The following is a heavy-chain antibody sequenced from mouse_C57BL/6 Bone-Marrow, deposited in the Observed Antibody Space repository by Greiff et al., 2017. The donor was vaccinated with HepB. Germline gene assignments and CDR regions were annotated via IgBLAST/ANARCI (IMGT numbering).Heavy chain of an antibody. CDR2: INPDSSTI. Sequence: PAPGIDFSRYWMSWVRRAPGKGLEWIGEINPDSSTINYAPSLKDKFIISRDNAKNTLYLQMSKVRSEDTALYYCARGLLRSPWFAYWGQGTLVTVSA. CDR3: ARGLLRSPWFAY. CDR1: GIDFSRYW. V-gene: IGHV4-1*01. J-gene: IGHJ3*01. D-gene: IGHD1-1*01.